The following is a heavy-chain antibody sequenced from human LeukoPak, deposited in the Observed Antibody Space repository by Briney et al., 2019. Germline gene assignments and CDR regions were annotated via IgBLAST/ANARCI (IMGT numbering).Heavy chain of an antibody. CDR1: GYTFTGYY. Sequence: APVKVSCKASGYTFTGYYMHWVRQAPGQGLEWMGWINPNSGGTSYTQKFQGRVTVTRDTSINTAYMELSRLRSDDTAVYYCAREGGGYNYALRYWGQGTLVTVSS. D-gene: IGHD5-18*01. J-gene: IGHJ4*02. CDR3: AREGGGYNYALRY. CDR2: INPNSGGT. V-gene: IGHV1-2*02.